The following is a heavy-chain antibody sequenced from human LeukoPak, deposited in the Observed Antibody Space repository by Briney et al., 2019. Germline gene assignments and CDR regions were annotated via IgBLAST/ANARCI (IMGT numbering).Heavy chain of an antibody. V-gene: IGHV1-2*02. CDR3: ARDPPTSVEFDH. J-gene: IGHJ4*02. CDR1: GYSFTDYY. D-gene: IGHD4-23*01. Sequence: ASVKVSCKASGYSFTDYYIHWMRQAPGQGLEWMGWIRSDSGATEYAQKFQGRVTITRDTSITTAYMQLTSLTSDDTAVYYCARDPPTSVEFDHWGQGTLVTVSS. CDR2: IRSDSGAT.